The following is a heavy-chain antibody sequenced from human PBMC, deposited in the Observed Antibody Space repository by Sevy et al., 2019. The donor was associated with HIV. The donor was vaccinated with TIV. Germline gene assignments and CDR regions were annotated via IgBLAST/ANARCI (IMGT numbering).Heavy chain of an antibody. V-gene: IGHV1-24*01. Sequence: ASVKVSCKVSGYTLTQLSMHWVRQAPGKGLEWMGSFDPEDGERIYAQTFQGRITMTEYTSTDTAYMDLSSLKSDDTAMYYCATTREYYQGKSGYFDYWGQGALVTVSS. CDR1: GYTLTQLS. CDR2: FDPEDGER. D-gene: IGHD2-15*01. J-gene: IGHJ4*02. CDR3: ATTREYYQGKSGYFDY.